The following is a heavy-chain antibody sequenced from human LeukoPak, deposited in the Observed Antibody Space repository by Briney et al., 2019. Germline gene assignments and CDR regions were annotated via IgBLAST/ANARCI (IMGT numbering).Heavy chain of an antibody. J-gene: IGHJ4*02. CDR1: GGTFSSYA. Sequence: SVKVSCKASGGTFSSYAISWVRQAPGQGLEWMGRIIPIFGTAKYAQKFQGRVTITTDESTSTAYMELSGLRSEDTAVYYCARGLPSSGLVYWGQGTLVTVSS. V-gene: IGHV1-69*05. CDR3: ARGLPSSGLVY. CDR2: IIPIFGTA. D-gene: IGHD6-19*01.